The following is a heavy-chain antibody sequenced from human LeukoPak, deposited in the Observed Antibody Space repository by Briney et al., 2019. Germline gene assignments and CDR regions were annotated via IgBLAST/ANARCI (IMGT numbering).Heavy chain of an antibody. Sequence: GGSLRLSCAASGFTFSSYSMNWVRQAPGKGLEWVSYISSSSSTIYYADSVKGRFTISRDNAKNSLYLQMNSLRAEDTAVYYCARRRPCSGGSCYTLYYYYGMDVWGQGTTVTVSS. CDR2: ISSSSSTI. V-gene: IGHV3-48*01. D-gene: IGHD2-15*01. J-gene: IGHJ6*02. CDR1: GFTFSSYS. CDR3: ARRRPCSGGSCYTLYYYYGMDV.